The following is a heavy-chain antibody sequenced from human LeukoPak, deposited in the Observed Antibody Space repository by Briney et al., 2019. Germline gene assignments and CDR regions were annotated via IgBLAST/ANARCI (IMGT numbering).Heavy chain of an antibody. CDR2: IYYSGST. V-gene: IGHV4-31*03. Sequence: SETLSLTCTVSGGSISSGGYSWSWIRQHPGKGLEWIGYIYYSGSTYYNPSLKSRVTISVDTSKNQFSLKLSSVTAADTAVYYCARGSYCGSDCYSDWGQGTLVTVSS. CDR1: GGSISSGGYS. CDR3: ARGSYCGSDCYSD. D-gene: IGHD2-21*02. J-gene: IGHJ4*02.